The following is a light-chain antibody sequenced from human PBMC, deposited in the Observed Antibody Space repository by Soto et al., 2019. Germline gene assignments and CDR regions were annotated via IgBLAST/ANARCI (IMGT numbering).Light chain of an antibody. Sequence: QSVLTQPASLSGSPGQSITISCTVTSNYIGAYTHVSWYQQYPGTAPTLMISEVTNRPSGVASRLSGSKSANTPSLTISGLQAEDEGDYYCSSDTTSETGVFGGGT. CDR1: SNYIGAYTH. V-gene: IGLV2-14*01. J-gene: IGLJ3*02. CDR2: EVT. CDR3: SSDTTSETGV.